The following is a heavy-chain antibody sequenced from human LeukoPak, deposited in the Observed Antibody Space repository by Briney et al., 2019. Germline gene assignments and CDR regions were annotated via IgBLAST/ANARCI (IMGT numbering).Heavy chain of an antibody. CDR2: INHSGST. Sequence: SETLCLTCAVYGGSFSGYYWSWIRQPPGKGLEWIGEINHSGSTNYNPSLKSRVTISVDTSKNQFSLSLRSVTAADAAVYYCARRVRFGDGWVFDYWGQGTLVTVSS. CDR3: ARRVRFGDGWVFDY. V-gene: IGHV4-34*01. D-gene: IGHD5-24*01. J-gene: IGHJ4*02. CDR1: GGSFSGYY.